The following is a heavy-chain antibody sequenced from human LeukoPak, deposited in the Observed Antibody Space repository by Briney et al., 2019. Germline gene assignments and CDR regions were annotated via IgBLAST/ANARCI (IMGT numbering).Heavy chain of an antibody. Sequence: GGSLRLSCAASGFTVSSNYMSWVRQAPGKGLERVSVIYSGGSTYYADSVQGRFTISRDNSKNTLYLQMNSLRAEDTAVYYCARDSAGGSGWDTLDYWGQGTLVTVSS. CDR3: ARDSAGGSGWDTLDY. CDR2: IYSGGST. D-gene: IGHD6-19*01. J-gene: IGHJ4*02. CDR1: GFTVSSNY. V-gene: IGHV3-53*01.